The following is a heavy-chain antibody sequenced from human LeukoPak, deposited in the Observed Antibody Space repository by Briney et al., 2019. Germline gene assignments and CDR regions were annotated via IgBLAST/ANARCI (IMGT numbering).Heavy chain of an antibody. CDR1: GFTFSSYS. Sequence: GGSLRLSCAASGFTFSSYSMNWVRQAPGKGLEWVSYISSSSSTIYYADSVKGRFTISRDNAKNSLYLQMNSLRAEDTAVYYCAVSVGAPTRNLGYWGQGTLVTASS. D-gene: IGHD1-26*01. CDR2: ISSSSSTI. V-gene: IGHV3-48*04. J-gene: IGHJ4*02. CDR3: AVSVGAPTRNLGY.